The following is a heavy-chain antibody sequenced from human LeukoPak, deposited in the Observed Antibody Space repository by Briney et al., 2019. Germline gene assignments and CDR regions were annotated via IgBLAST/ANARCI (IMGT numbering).Heavy chain of an antibody. CDR3: ARDAAPRYSSGWYWFDL. Sequence: PSQTLSLTCTVSGGSLSSGSYYWSWLRQPAGKGLEWIGRIYTSGGTNYNPSLKSRVTISVDTSKNQFSLKLSSVTAADTAVYYCARDAAPRYSSGWYWFDLWGQGTLVTVSS. CDR2: IYTSGGT. V-gene: IGHV4-61*02. D-gene: IGHD6-19*01. J-gene: IGHJ5*02. CDR1: GGSLSSGSYY.